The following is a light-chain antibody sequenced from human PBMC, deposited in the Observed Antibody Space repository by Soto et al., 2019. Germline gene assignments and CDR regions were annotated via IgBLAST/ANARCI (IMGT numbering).Light chain of an antibody. J-gene: IGKJ1*01. CDR3: QKYVSLT. CDR2: GTS. V-gene: IGKV3-20*01. Sequence: EIVLTQSPGTLSVSPGERATLSCRASQTISSNYLAWYQQKPGQAPSLLIYGTSCRATGIPDRLSDSGSGSYFAITIIILEFEVSALYYCQKYVSLTFGQGTKLEI. CDR1: QTISSNY.